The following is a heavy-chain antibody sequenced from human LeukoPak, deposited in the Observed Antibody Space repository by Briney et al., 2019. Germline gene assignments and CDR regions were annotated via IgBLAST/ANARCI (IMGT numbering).Heavy chain of an antibody. CDR1: GFTFSSYS. CDR2: ISSSSTLI. Sequence: GGSLRLSCAASGFTFSSYSMNWVRQAPGKGLEWVSSISSSSTLIYYADSVKGRFTISRDNAKNSLYLQMNSLRAEDTAIYYCAKASWVSSTDAVRWGQGTLVTVSS. D-gene: IGHD3-16*01. J-gene: IGHJ4*02. CDR3: AKASWVSSTDAVR. V-gene: IGHV3-21*04.